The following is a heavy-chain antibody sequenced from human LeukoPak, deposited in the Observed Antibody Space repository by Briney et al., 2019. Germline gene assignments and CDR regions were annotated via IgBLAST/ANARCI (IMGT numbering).Heavy chain of an antibody. CDR2: IRSKAYGGTT. V-gene: IGHV3-49*04. CDR3: TRDPILWFGELFDY. Sequence: PGRSLRLSCTASGFTFGDYAMSWVRQAPGKGLEWVGFIRSKAYGGTTEYAASVKGRFTISRDDSKSIAYLQMNSLKTEDTAVYYCTRDPILWFGELFDYWGQGTLVTVSS. CDR1: GFTFGDYA. D-gene: IGHD3-10*01. J-gene: IGHJ4*02.